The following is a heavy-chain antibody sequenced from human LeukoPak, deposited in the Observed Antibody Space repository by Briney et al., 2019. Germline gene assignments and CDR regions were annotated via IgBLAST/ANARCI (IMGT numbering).Heavy chain of an antibody. CDR2: IYYSGST. V-gene: IGHV4-39*07. Sequence: SETLSLTCTVSGGSISSSSYYWGWIRQPPGKGLEWIGSIYYSGSTYYNLSLKSRVTISVDTSKNQFSLKLSSVTAADTAVYYCARAEALRFLEWLPGAWFDPWGQGTLVTVSS. D-gene: IGHD3-3*01. J-gene: IGHJ5*02. CDR3: ARAEALRFLEWLPGAWFDP. CDR1: GGSISSSSYY.